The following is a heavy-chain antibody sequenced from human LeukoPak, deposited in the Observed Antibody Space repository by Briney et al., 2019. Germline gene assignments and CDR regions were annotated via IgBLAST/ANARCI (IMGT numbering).Heavy chain of an antibody. Sequence: ASVKVSCKASGYTFTSYDINWVRQATGQGLEWMGWMNPNSGNTGYAQKFQGRVTITRNTSISTAYMELSSLRSEDTAVYYCARELSPYNWNSVFNYWGQGTLVTVSS. J-gene: IGHJ4*02. CDR3: ARELSPYNWNSVFNY. CDR2: MNPNSGNT. D-gene: IGHD1-7*01. V-gene: IGHV1-8*03. CDR1: GYTFTSYD.